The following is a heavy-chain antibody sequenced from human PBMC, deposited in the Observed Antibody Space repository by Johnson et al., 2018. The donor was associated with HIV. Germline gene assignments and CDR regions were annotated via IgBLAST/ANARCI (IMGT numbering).Heavy chain of an antibody. V-gene: IGHV3-49*04. CDR1: GFTFGDYA. D-gene: IGHD3-22*01. CDR2: IRSKAYGGTT. J-gene: IGHJ3*02. Sequence: VQLVESGGGLVQPGRSLRLSCTASGFTFGDYAMSWVRQAPGKWLEWVGFIRSKAYGGTTEYAASVKGRFTISRDDSKSIAYLQMNSLKTEDTAVYYCTRALYRYYSDSSGLDAFDIWGQGTMVTVSS. CDR3: TRALYRYYSDSSGLDAFDI.